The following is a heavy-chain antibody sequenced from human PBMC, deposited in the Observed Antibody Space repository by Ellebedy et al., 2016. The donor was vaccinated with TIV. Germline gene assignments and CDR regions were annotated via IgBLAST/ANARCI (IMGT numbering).Heavy chain of an antibody. V-gene: IGHV4-39*07. CDR2: ICYSGST. Sequence: SETLSLTXTVSGGSISTSSYYWVWIRHPPGKGLEWIGSICYSGSTYYNPSLKSRVTISVDTSKNQFSLKLSSVTAADTAMHYCARDSPRVHRLRYYYGMDVWGQGTTVTVSS. D-gene: IGHD2-21*01. CDR3: ARDSPRVHRLRYYYGMDV. J-gene: IGHJ6*02. CDR1: GGSISTSSYY.